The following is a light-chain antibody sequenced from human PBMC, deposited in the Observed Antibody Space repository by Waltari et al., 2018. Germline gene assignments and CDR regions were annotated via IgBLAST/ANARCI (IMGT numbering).Light chain of an antibody. J-gene: IGLJ3*02. CDR3: AAWDYRLNIWV. CDR1: TPNIGCAT. V-gene: IGLV1-44*01. CDR2: SYT. Sequence: QSVLNQPPSASGTPGQRVTISCSGTTPNIGCATVHLFRHLPGTAPKLLMYSYTPRPSGVPDRFSGSKSGTSASLAISGLQSDDEADYYCAAWDYRLNIWVFGGGTKLTVL.